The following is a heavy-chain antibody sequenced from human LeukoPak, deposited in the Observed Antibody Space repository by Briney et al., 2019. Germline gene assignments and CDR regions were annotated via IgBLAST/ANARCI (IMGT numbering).Heavy chain of an antibody. D-gene: IGHD3-10*01. V-gene: IGHV1-18*01. CDR1: GYTFTSYG. CDR2: ISAYNGNT. CDR3: ARVGEYYGSGSYYRGDYFDY. J-gene: IGHJ4*02. Sequence: GASVKVSCKASGYTFTSYGISWVRQAPGQGLEWMGWISAYNGNTNYAQKLQGRVTMTTDTSTSTAYMELRSLRSDDTAVYYCARVGEYYGSGSYYRGDYFDYLGQGTLVTVSS.